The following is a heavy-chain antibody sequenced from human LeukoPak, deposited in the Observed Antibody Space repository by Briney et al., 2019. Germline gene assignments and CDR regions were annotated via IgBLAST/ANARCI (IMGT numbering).Heavy chain of an antibody. V-gene: IGHV3-21*04. CDR1: GFTFSRYS. CDR2: ISSSSSYI. J-gene: IGHJ4*02. Sequence: PGGSLRLSCVGSGFTFSRYSMNWVRQAPGKGLEWVSSISSSSSYIYYADSVKGRFTISRDNAKNSLYLRMNSLRAEDTAVYYCARRSPNYYFDYWGQGTPVTVSS. CDR3: ARRSPNYYFDY.